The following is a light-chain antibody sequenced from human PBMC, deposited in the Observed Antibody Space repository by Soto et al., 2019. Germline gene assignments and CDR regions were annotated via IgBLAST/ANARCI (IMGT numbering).Light chain of an antibody. Sequence: EIVMTQSPAPLSLSPGERAALSCRASQSINSELAWYQQKPGQPPRLLFYGASTRATGVPARFTGSESGSEFSLTISGLQSEEFEVYYCEQGHNGPLTFGQGTRLEI. J-gene: IGKJ2*01. CDR3: EQGHNGPLT. CDR1: QSINSE. V-gene: IGKV3-15*01. CDR2: GAS.